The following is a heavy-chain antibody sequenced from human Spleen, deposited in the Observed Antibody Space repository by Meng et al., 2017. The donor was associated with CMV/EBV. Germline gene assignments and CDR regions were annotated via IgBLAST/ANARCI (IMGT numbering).Heavy chain of an antibody. CDR2: INPGGGST. D-gene: IGHD1-7*01. J-gene: IGHJ6*02. CDR3: ASPKLELHHYYYGMDV. V-gene: IGHV1-46*01. CDR1: GYTFTGYY. Sequence: ASVKVSCKASGYTFTGYYMHWVRQAPGQGLEWMGMINPGGGSTSNAQKFQGRVTMTTDTSTTTVYMELSSLRSEDTAVYYCASPKLELHHYYYGMDVWGQGTTVTVSS.